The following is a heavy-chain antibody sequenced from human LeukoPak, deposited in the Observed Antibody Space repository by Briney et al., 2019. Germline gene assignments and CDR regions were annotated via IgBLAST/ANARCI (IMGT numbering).Heavy chain of an antibody. CDR2: IIPIFGTA. CDR3: AIAYDFWSGLLGAFDI. Sequence: SVKVSCKASGGTFSSYAISWVRQAPGQGLEWMARIIPIFGTANYAQKFQGRVTITTDESTSTAYMELSSLRSEDTAVYYCAIAYDFWSGLLGAFDILGQGTMVTVSS. CDR1: GGTFSSYA. V-gene: IGHV1-69*05. D-gene: IGHD3-3*01. J-gene: IGHJ3*02.